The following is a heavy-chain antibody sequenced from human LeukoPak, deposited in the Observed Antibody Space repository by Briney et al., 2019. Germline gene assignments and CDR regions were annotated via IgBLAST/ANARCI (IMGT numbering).Heavy chain of an antibody. J-gene: IGHJ4*02. CDR1: GGSISSYY. CDR3: AREHYTSGWYIRD. D-gene: IGHD6-19*01. V-gene: IGHV4-59*01. CDR2: IYYSGST. Sequence: SETLSLTCTVSGGSISSYYWSWIRQPPGKGLEWIGYIYYSGSTNYNPSLKSRVTISIDTSKIQLSLRLTSVTAADTAVYYCAREHYTSGWYIRDWGQGTLVTVSS.